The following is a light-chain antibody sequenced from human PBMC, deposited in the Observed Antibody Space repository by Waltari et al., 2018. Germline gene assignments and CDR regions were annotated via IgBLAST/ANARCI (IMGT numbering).Light chain of an antibody. V-gene: IGLV1-51*01. CDR3: GTWDSSLSAYV. J-gene: IGLJ1*01. CDR1: SSNIGNNNNY. CDR2: YNN. Sequence: QSVLTQLPSVSAAPGQKVTISCSGISSNIGNNNNYVSWYQQFPVTAPKLLIYYNNQRPSGIPDRFPASRSGTSATLGITGLQTGDEADYYCGTWDSSLSAYVFGTGTKVTVL.